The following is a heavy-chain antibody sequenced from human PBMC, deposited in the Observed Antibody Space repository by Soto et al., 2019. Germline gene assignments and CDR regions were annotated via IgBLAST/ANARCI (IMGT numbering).Heavy chain of an antibody. Sequence: PGGSLRLSCAASGFSFRNYAMTWVRQVPGKGLQWVSVISGSGGSTYYADSVKGRFIISRDNSKSTLYLQMNSLRGDDTAVYHCAKGLGYCSGGDCSSNDFDYWDQGTLVTVS. CDR1: GFSFRNYA. V-gene: IGHV3-23*01. J-gene: IGHJ4*02. CDR2: ISGSGGST. D-gene: IGHD2-15*01. CDR3: AKGLGYCSGGDCSSNDFDY.